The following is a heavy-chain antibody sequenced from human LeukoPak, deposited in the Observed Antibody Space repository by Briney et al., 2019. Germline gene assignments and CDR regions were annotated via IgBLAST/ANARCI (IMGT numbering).Heavy chain of an antibody. J-gene: IGHJ5*02. D-gene: IGHD2-2*01. CDR2: IYHSGSA. CDR3: ARDPRWLTPNCTSTSCYENYFDP. V-gene: IGHV4-38-2*02. Sequence: SETLSLTCAVSGYSISSGYQWAWIRQSPGKGLEWIGSIYHSGSAHYNPSLKSRVTISVETSKNQFSLKMYSVNAADTAVYYCARDPRWLTPNCTSTSCYENYFDPWGQGTLVTVPS. CDR1: GYSISSGYQ.